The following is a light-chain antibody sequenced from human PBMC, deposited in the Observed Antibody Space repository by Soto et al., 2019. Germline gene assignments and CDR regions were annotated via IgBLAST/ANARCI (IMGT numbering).Light chain of an antibody. V-gene: IGKV1-33*01. CDR1: QDISNY. CDR3: QQYENPLLT. CDR2: DAS. Sequence: DIPMTQSPSSLSASVGDRVTITCQARQDISNYLSWYQQKPGKAPKLVIYDASNLETGVPSRFSGSVSGTDFTFTISGLQPEDTATYYCQQYENPLLTFGGGTKVEIK. J-gene: IGKJ4*01.